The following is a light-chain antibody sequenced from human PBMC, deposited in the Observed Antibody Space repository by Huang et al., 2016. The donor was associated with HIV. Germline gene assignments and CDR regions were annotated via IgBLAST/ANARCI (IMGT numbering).Light chain of an antibody. Sequence: DIPMTPSPSSLSASVGDRVTITCRASQNINIYLNWFQHKPGKAPKLLIYNAASLQSGVPSRFSGSGSGTDVALTIRTLQPEDFATYFCQQSSSTHWTFGPGTKVGI. CDR3: QQSSSTHWT. V-gene: IGKV1-39*01. CDR2: NAA. J-gene: IGKJ1*01. CDR1: QNINIY.